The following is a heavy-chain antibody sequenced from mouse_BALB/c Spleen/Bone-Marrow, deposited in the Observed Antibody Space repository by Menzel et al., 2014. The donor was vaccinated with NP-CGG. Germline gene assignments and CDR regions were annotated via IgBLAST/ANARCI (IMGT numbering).Heavy chain of an antibody. Sequence: VKLQESGAELVKPGASVKLSCKASGYTFTSYWMHWVKQRPGQGLEWIGEINPSNGRSNYSEKFKSKATLTVDKSSSTTYMQLSSLTSEDSAVYSCARYNAYDWHFDVWGAGTTVTVYS. V-gene: IGHV1S81*02. CDR3: ARYNAYDWHFDV. CDR1: GYTFTSYW. D-gene: IGHD2-2*01. J-gene: IGHJ1*01. CDR2: INPSNGRS.